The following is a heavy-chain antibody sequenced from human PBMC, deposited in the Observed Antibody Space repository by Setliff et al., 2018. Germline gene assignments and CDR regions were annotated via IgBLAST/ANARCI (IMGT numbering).Heavy chain of an antibody. D-gene: IGHD6-19*01. Sequence: PSETLSLTCIVSGDSISGYFWSWIRQAPGKGLEWIGYIQKRGSTTTKYNPSLGSRISMSIDTSKNQFSLQLSSVSDGDTAVYYCARDQFSSGWYGPPESYFDCWGQGILVTVSS. CDR3: ARDQFSSGWYGPPESYFDC. J-gene: IGHJ4*02. V-gene: IGHV4-59*01. CDR1: GDSISGYF. CDR2: IQKRGSTTT.